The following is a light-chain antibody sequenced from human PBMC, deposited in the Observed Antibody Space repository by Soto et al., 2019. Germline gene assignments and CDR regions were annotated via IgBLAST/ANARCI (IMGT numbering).Light chain of an antibody. Sequence: DIQMTQSPSTLSASVGDRVTITCRASQTVSSSLAWYQHKPGNAPKLLLFDATTLQSGVPSRFSGSGLGTEFTLTITGLQPDDFATYYCQQHNDYTPVTFGQGTKLEIK. CDR3: QQHNDYTPVT. V-gene: IGKV1-5*01. CDR2: DAT. J-gene: IGKJ2*01. CDR1: QTVSSS.